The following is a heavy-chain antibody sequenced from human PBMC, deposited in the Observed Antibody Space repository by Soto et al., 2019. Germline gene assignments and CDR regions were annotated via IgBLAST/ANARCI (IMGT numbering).Heavy chain of an antibody. J-gene: IGHJ4*02. V-gene: IGHV3-23*01. CDR1: GFIFKNYA. Sequence: SLRLSCAVSGFIFKNYAMSWVRQSPGKGLEWVSTVTNSGSSTYYADSVKGRLTISRDNSKNMLYLQMNSLRADDTAVYYCAKGYYFDYWGQGTLVTVSS. CDR2: VTNSGSST. CDR3: AKGYYFDY.